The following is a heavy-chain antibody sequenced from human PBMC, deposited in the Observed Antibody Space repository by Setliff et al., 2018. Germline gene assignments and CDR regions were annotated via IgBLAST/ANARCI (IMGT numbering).Heavy chain of an antibody. CDR2: VSASGST. CDR3: ARERTIFGILVISGWFDP. V-gene: IGHV4-4*07. D-gene: IGHD3-3*01. J-gene: IGHJ5*02. CDR1: GASISDFY. Sequence: SETLSLTCTVSGASISDFYWTWIRQPAGKELEWIGRVSASGSTTYNPSLKSRVTMSIDTSTNQISLNLTSVTAADTAMYYCARERTIFGILVISGWFDPWGQRTVVTVSS.